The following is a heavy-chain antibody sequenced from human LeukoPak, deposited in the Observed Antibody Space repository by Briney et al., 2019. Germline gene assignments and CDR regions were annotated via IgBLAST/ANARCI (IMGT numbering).Heavy chain of an antibody. CDR1: GFIFSSYS. Sequence: GGSLRLSCAASGFIFSSYSMSWVRQAPGKGLEWVSSFGTRSTSIYYARSVTGRFIISRDNAKNSLYLQMNSLRAEDTAVYYCARENDQGFDYWGQGTLVTVSS. J-gene: IGHJ4*02. CDR3: ARENDQGFDY. CDR2: FGTRSTSI. V-gene: IGHV3-21*01. D-gene: IGHD3-16*01.